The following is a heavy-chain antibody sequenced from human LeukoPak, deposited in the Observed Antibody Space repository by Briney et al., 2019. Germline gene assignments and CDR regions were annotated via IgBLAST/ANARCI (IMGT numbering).Heavy chain of an antibody. CDR1: GGSVSSGSYY. Sequence: PSETLSLTCTVSGGSVSSGSYYWSWIRQPPGKGPEWIGYIYYSGSTNYHPSLKSRFTISVDTSKNQFSLKLSSVTAADTAVYYCARDSSGWTSYGMDVWGQGTTVTVSS. CDR2: IYYSGST. V-gene: IGHV4-61*01. D-gene: IGHD6-19*01. J-gene: IGHJ6*02. CDR3: ARDSSGWTSYGMDV.